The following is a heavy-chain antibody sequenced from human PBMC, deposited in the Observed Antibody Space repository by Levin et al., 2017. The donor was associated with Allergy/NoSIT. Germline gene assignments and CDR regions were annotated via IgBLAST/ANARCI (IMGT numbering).Heavy chain of an antibody. V-gene: IGHV4-61*01. CDR2: INYRGVT. J-gene: IGHJ6*02. D-gene: IGHD5/OR15-5a*01. CDR1: GGSVSSGTFY. CDR3: ARNRIIVSGGNDYYYGMDV. Sequence: SQTLSLTCSVSGGSVSSGTFYWSWIRRPPGKGLEWIGYINYRGVTKYNPSLKSRVTISVDTSKNEFSLKVTSVTAADTAVYYCARNRIIVSGGNDYYYGMDVWGQGATVTVSS.